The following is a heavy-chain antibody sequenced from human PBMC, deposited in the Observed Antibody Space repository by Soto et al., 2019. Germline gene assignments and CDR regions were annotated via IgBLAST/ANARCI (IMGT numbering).Heavy chain of an antibody. D-gene: IGHD4-17*01. CDR2: ISGSGGST. Sequence: GGSLRLSCAASGFTFSSYAMSWVRQAPGKGLEWVSAISGSGGSTYYADSVKGRFTISRDNSKNTLYLQMNSLRAEDTAVYYCAGGDYVYAYYYGMDVWGQGTTVTVSS. V-gene: IGHV3-23*01. CDR3: AGGDYVYAYYYGMDV. J-gene: IGHJ6*02. CDR1: GFTFSSYA.